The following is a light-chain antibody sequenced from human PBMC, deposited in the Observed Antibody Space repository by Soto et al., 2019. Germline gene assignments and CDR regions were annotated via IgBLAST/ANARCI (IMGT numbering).Light chain of an antibody. CDR3: HQYNNWRT. CDR1: QTVSTN. V-gene: IGKV3-15*01. CDR2: GAS. J-gene: IGKJ5*01. Sequence: EVVLTQSPATLSVSPGERVTLSCRASQTVSTNLAWYQQRPGQPPRLLIYGASARATGIPARFSGSGSGTEFTLTISSLQSEDFAVYYCHQYNNWRTFGQGTRLESK.